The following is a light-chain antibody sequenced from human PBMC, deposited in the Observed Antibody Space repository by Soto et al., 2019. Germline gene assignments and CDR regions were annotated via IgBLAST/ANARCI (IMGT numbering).Light chain of an antibody. CDR1: SSDVDGYNY. Sequence: QSVLTQPASVSGSPGQSITISCTGTSSDVDGYNYVSWYQQHPGKAPKLMIYEVSNRPSGVSNRFSGSKSGNTASLTISGLQAEDEADYYCSSYTSSSTLGVFGGGTKLTVL. CDR3: SSYTSSSTLGV. V-gene: IGLV2-14*01. J-gene: IGLJ2*01. CDR2: EVS.